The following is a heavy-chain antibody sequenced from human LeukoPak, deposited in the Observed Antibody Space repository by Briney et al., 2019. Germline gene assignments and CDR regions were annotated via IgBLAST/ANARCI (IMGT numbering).Heavy chain of an antibody. CDR2: IYSGGST. CDR3: ARGSALGYCTNGECYTYYYMDV. J-gene: IGHJ6*03. V-gene: IGHV3-66*01. CDR1: GFTVSSNY. D-gene: IGHD2-8*01. Sequence: GGSLRLSCAASGFTVSSNYMSWVRQAPGKGLEWVSVIYSGGSTYYADSVKGRFTISRDNSKNSLYLQLNSLRAEDTAVYYCARGSALGYCTNGECYTYYYMDVWGKGTMVTVSS.